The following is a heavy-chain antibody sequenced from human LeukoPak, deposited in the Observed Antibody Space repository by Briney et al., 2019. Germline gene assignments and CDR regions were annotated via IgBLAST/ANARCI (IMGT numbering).Heavy chain of an antibody. CDR1: GDSISSSNYYY. Sequence: SETLSLTCTVSGDSISSSNYYYWGWIRQPLGKGLEWIGSIYYSGSTYYNPSLKSLVTISVDTSKNQFSLKLSSVTAADTAVYYCARGVVLTGYPLDFWGRGTLVTVSS. J-gene: IGHJ4*02. CDR3: ARGVVLTGYPLDF. D-gene: IGHD3-9*01. CDR2: IYYSGST. V-gene: IGHV4-39*01.